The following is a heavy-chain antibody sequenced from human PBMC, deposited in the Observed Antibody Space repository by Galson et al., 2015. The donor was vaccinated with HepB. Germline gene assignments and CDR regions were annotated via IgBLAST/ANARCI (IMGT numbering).Heavy chain of an antibody. CDR2: ISYDGSNK. CDR3: ARGPYYYDSSGYLDY. J-gene: IGHJ4*02. CDR1: GFTFSSYA. Sequence: SLRLSCAASGFTFSSYAMHWVRQAPGKGLEWVAVISYDGSNKYYADSVKGRFTISRDNSKNTLYLQMNSLRAEDTAVYYCARGPYYYDSSGYLDYWGQGTLVTVSS. V-gene: IGHV3-30-3*01. D-gene: IGHD3-22*01.